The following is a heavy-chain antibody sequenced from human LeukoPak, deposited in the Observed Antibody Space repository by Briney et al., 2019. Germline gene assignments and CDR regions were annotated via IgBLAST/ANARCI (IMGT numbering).Heavy chain of an antibody. Sequence: GGSLRLSCAASGFTVSTNYMSWVRQAPGKGLEWVSVIYRDDTTYYADPVKGRFTISRDNSKNTLYLQMSSLRAEDTAVYYCARAAYDSGSYIVNHDYWGQGTLVTVSS. V-gene: IGHV3-53*01. J-gene: IGHJ4*02. CDR3: ARAAYDSGSYIVNHDY. CDR2: IYRDDTT. D-gene: IGHD3-22*01. CDR1: GFTVSTNY.